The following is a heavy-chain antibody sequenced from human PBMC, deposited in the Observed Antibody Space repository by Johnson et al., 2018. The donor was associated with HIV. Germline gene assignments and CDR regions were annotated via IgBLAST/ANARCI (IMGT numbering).Heavy chain of an antibody. CDR2: ITDRSDTT. CDR3: TIPYYYDSGGYQ. V-gene: IGHV3-23*04. J-gene: IGHJ3*01. CDR1: GFDFSIYA. Sequence: VESGGGLVQPGGSLRLSCAASGFDFSIYAMNWVRQAPGKGLEWVSGITDRSDTTYYADSVRGRFTISRDNSKNSLYLQMNSLRAEDTALYYCTIPYYYDSGGYQWGQGTMVTVSS. D-gene: IGHD3-22*01.